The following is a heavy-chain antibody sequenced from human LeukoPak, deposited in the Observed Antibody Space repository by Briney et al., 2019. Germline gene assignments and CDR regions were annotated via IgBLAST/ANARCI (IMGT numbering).Heavy chain of an antibody. CDR2: INHSGST. CDR1: GGSFSGYY. Sequence: PETLSLTCAVYGGSFSGYYWSWIRQPPRKGLEWTGEINHSGSTHHNPSLQSRVSISVDTSNKQFSLNLSPVTAADTAVYYCARLGYSYGYDYMDVWGKGTTVTIS. V-gene: IGHV4-34*01. J-gene: IGHJ6*03. CDR3: ARLGYSYGYDYMDV. D-gene: IGHD5-18*01.